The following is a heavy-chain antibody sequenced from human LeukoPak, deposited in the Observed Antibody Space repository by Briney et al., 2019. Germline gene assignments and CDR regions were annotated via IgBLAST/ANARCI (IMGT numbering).Heavy chain of an antibody. D-gene: IGHD7-27*01. Sequence: PGRSLRLSCVVSGFTVTGYSMHWVRQAPGTGLEWVAVMSYDGTNKYYADSVKGRFTISRDNSKNTLYLQMNSLRAEDTAVYYCAKDKLGISYYFDYWGQGTLVTVSS. CDR2: MSYDGTNK. CDR1: GFTVTGYS. CDR3: AKDKLGISYYFDY. J-gene: IGHJ4*02. V-gene: IGHV3-30-3*01.